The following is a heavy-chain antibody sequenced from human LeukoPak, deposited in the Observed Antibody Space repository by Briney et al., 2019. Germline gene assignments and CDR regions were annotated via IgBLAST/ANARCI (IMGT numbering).Heavy chain of an antibody. J-gene: IGHJ1*01. CDR2: ISGSGGST. CDR3: ATGLRWYPFQH. V-gene: IGHV3-23*01. D-gene: IGHD4-23*01. CDR1: GFTFSSYA. Sequence: GGSLRLSCAAFGFTFSSYAMSWVRQAPGKGLEWVSAISGSGGSTYYADSVKGRFTISRDNSKNTLYLQMNSLRAEDTAVYYCATGLRWYPFQHWGQGTLVTVSS.